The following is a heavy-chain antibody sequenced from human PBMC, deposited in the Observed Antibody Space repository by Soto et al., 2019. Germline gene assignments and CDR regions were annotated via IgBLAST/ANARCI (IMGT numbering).Heavy chain of an antibody. CDR1: GYTLTELS. CDR2: FDPEDGET. V-gene: IGHV1-24*01. Sequence: ASVKVSCKVSGYTLTELSMHWVRQAPGKGLEWMGGFDPEDGETIYAQKFQGRVTMTEDTSTDTAYMELSSLRSEDTAVYYCARDVNYDYWNGTDAFDIWGQGTMVTVSS. D-gene: IGHD3-3*01. J-gene: IGHJ3*02. CDR3: ARDVNYDYWNGTDAFDI.